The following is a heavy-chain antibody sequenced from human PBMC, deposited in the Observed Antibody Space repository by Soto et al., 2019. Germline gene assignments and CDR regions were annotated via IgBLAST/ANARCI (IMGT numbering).Heavy chain of an antibody. J-gene: IGHJ3*02. CDR1: GYTFTSYY. CDR3: AAAPHYYDSSGYWDGPVRDAFDI. CDR2: INPSGGST. D-gene: IGHD3-22*01. V-gene: IGHV1-46*01. Sequence: ASVKVSCKASGYTFTSYYMHWVRQAPGQGLEWMGIINPSGGSTSYAQKFQGRVTMTRDTSTSTVYMELSSLRSEDTAVYYCAAAPHYYDSSGYWDGPVRDAFDIWGQGTMVTVS.